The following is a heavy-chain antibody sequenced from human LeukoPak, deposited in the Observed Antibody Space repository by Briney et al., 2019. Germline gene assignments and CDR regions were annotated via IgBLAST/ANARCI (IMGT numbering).Heavy chain of an antibody. J-gene: IGHJ4*02. Sequence: ASVKVSCKASGYTFTSYGISWVRQAPGQGLEWMGWISAYNGNTNYAQKLQGRVTMTTDTSTRTAYMELRSLRSDDTAVYYCAREEDLTYYYDSSGYLPYWGQGTLVTVSS. CDR3: AREEDLTYYYDSSGYLPY. CDR1: GYTFTSYG. D-gene: IGHD3-22*01. CDR2: ISAYNGNT. V-gene: IGHV1-18*01.